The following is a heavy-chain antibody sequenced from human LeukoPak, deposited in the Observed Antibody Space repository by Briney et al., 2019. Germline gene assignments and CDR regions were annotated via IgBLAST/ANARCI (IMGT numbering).Heavy chain of an antibody. CDR3: ARDSSYYDILTGYYSRRESDWFDP. D-gene: IGHD3-9*01. J-gene: IGHJ5*02. CDR2: ISSSSSYI. V-gene: IGHV3-21*01. Sequence: GGSLRLSCAASGFTFSSYSMNWVRQAPGKGLEWVSSISSSSSYIYYADSVKGRFTISRDNAKNSLYLQMNSLRAEDTAMYYCARDSSYYDILTGYYSRRESDWFDPWGQGTLVTVSS. CDR1: GFTFSSYS.